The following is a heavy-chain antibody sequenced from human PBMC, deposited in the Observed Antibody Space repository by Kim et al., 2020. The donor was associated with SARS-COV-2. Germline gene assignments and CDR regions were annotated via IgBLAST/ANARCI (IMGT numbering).Heavy chain of an antibody. D-gene: IGHD4-17*01. V-gene: IGHV3-9*01. CDR1: GFTFDDYA. Sequence: GGSLRLSCAASGFTFDDYAMHWVRQAPGKGLEWVSGISWNSGSIGYADSVKGRFTISRDNAKNSLYLQMNSLRAEDTALYYCAKDSHDDYGYYYYYYGMDVWGQGTTVTVSS. CDR2: ISWNSGSI. J-gene: IGHJ6*02. CDR3: AKDSHDDYGYYYYYYGMDV.